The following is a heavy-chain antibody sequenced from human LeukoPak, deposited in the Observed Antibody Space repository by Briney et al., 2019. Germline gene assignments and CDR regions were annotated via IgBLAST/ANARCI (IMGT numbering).Heavy chain of an antibody. Sequence: GGSLRLSCAASGFTFSSYTMSWVRQAPGKGLEWVSTITTSDGNTYYADSVKGRLTVSRDNSKNTLYLQMNSLRAEDTAVYYCAKDGGLWVSAHWGDSWGRGTLVTVSS. CDR1: GFTFSSYT. J-gene: IGHJ4*02. V-gene: IGHV3-23*01. D-gene: IGHD7-27*01. CDR3: AKDGGLWVSAHWGDS. CDR2: ITTSDGNT.